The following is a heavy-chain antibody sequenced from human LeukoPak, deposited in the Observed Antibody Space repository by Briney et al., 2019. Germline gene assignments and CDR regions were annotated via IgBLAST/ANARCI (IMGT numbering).Heavy chain of an antibody. CDR2: ISSSSNYI. CDR3: ARDVGASAPDAFDI. D-gene: IGHD1-26*01. V-gene: IGHV3-21*01. J-gene: IGHJ3*02. Sequence: GGSLRLSCAASGFTFSTYNMNWVRQAPGKGLEWVSSISSSSNYIYYADSVKGRFTISRDNTKNSLYLQMNSLRAEDTDVYYCARDVGASAPDAFDIWGQGTMVTVSS. CDR1: GFTFSTYN.